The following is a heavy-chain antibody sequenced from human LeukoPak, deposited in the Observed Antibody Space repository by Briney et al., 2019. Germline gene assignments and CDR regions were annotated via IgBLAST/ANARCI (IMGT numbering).Heavy chain of an antibody. CDR2: INPSGGST. V-gene: IGHV1-46*01. D-gene: IGHD2-2*01. Sequence: ASVKVSCKASGYTFTSYYMHWVRQAPGQGLEWMGIINPSGGSTSYAQKFQGRVTMTRDTSTSTVYMELSSLRSGDTAVYYCARAIPQYCSSTSCYLIDYWGQGTLVTVSS. CDR3: ARAIPQYCSSTSCYLIDY. CDR1: GYTFTSYY. J-gene: IGHJ4*02.